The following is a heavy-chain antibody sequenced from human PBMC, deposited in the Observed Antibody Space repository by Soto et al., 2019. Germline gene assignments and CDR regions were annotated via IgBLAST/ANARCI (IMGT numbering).Heavy chain of an antibody. J-gene: IGHJ6*02. Sequence: PGGSLRLSCAASGFTFSIYSMNWVRQAPGKGLEWVSYISSSSSTIYYADSVKGRFTISRDNAKNSLYLQMNSLRAEDTAVYYCARERASYGMDVWGQGTTVTVSS. V-gene: IGHV3-48*01. CDR3: ARERASYGMDV. CDR1: GFTFSIYS. CDR2: ISSSSSTI.